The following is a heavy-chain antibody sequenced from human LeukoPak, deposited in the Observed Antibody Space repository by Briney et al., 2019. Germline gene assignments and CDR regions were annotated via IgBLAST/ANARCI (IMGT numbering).Heavy chain of an antibody. V-gene: IGHV1-2*06. D-gene: IGHD1-14*01. CDR1: GYTFTGCY. Sequence: ASVKVSCKASGYTFTGCYMHWVRQAPGQGLEWMGRINPNSGGTNYAQKFQGRVTMTRDTSISTAYMELSRLRSDDTAVYYCARDGMGTLLADYWGQGTLVTVSS. J-gene: IGHJ4*02. CDR2: INPNSGGT. CDR3: ARDGMGTLLADY.